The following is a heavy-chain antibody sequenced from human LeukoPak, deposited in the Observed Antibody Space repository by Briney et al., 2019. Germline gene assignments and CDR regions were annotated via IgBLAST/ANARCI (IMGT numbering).Heavy chain of an antibody. J-gene: IGHJ4*02. D-gene: IGHD3-22*01. Sequence: SGPALLKPTQTLTLTCTFSGFSLSTSGMCVSWIRQPPGKALECLARIDWSDDKYYSTSLKTRLTISKDTSKTQVVLTMTNMDPVDTATYYCARLIVVGEYYFDYWGQGTLVTVSS. CDR3: ARLIVVGEYYFDY. V-gene: IGHV2-70*11. CDR1: GFSLSTSGMC. CDR2: IDWSDDK.